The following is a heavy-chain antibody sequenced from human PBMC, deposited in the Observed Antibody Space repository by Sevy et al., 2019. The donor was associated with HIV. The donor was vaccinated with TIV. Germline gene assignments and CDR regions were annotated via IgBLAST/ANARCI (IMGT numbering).Heavy chain of an antibody. CDR3: ARGFWSGYYSGSYGMDV. D-gene: IGHD3-3*01. V-gene: IGHV3-53*01. J-gene: IGHJ6*02. CDR2: IYSGGTT. Sequence: GGSLRLSCAASGFTVSSNYMSWVRQAPGKGLQWVSVIYSGGTTYYADSVEGRFTISRDNSKNTLYLQMNSLRAEDTAVHYCARGFWSGYYSGSYGMDVWGQGTTVTVSS. CDR1: GFTVSSNY.